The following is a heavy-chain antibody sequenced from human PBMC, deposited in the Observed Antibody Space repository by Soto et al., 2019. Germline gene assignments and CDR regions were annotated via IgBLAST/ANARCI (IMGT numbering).Heavy chain of an antibody. V-gene: IGHV4-30-4*01. D-gene: IGHD3-22*01. J-gene: IGHJ5*02. CDR2: IYYSGST. CDR1: GGSMSSGEYY. CDR3: ARRRPLIGKTNWFDP. Sequence: SEALSLTCTVSGGSMSSGEYYWSWIRQPPGKGLEWIGCIYYSGSTYYNPSLKSRVTISVDTSKNQFSLKLSSVTAADTAVYYCARRRPLIGKTNWFDPWGQGTLVT.